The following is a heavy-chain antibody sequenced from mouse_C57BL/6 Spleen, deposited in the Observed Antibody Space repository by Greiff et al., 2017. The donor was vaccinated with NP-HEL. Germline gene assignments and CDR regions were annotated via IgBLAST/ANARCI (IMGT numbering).Heavy chain of an antibody. J-gene: IGHJ2*01. V-gene: IGHV1-82*01. CDR2: IYPGDGDT. Sequence: VQLQQSGPELVKPGASVKISCKASGYAFSSSWMNWVKQRPGKGLEWIGRIYPGDGDTNYNGKFKGKATLTADKSSSTAYMQLSSLTSEDSAVYFCARNDYGSSYGGYFDYWGQGTTLTVSS. CDR3: ARNDYGSSYGGYFDY. CDR1: GYAFSSSW. D-gene: IGHD1-1*01.